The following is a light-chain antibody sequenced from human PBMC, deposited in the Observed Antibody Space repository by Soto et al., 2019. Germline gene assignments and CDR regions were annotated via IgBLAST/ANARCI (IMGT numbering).Light chain of an antibody. J-gene: IGKJ2*02. CDR3: QQYRRYPCT. CDR2: TAS. Sequence: DVQMTQSPSSLSAPVGDRVTITCRASQGISSWLAWYQQKPGKAPKLLIYTASTLQRGVPSRFSGSGSGTEFTLCISRLEPDDFATYYCQQYRRYPCTFGPGTKLEIK. V-gene: IGKV1-5*03. CDR1: QGISSW.